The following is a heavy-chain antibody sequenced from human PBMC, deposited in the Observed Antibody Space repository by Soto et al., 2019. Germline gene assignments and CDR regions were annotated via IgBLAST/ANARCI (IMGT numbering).Heavy chain of an antibody. Sequence: GGALRLSWAASGFTFSNYGMHWVRQAPGKGVELVAVISCDGGNKYYVDSVKGRFTVYRDNSKKTLYLPMNSVSADDTAVYYCANDQDCYNDPIDXWGQGTLVTVSX. V-gene: IGHV3-30*18. CDR2: ISCDGGNK. CDR3: ANDQDCYNDPIDX. CDR1: GFTFSNYG. J-gene: IGHJ4*02. D-gene: IGHD2-21*01.